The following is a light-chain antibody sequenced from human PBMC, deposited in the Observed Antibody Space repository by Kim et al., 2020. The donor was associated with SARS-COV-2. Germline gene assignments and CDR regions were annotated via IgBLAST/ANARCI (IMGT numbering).Light chain of an antibody. Sequence: VTIYCAGSRSNIGTNYVHWYQQGQGTAPKLLSYRNNQWPSGVPDRFSGSKAGTSASLAISGLRSEDEADYYCAAWDDSPSGPNWVFGGGTQLTVL. J-gene: IGLJ3*02. CDR3: AAWDDSPSGPNWV. CDR2: RNN. CDR1: RSNIGTNY. V-gene: IGLV1-47*01.